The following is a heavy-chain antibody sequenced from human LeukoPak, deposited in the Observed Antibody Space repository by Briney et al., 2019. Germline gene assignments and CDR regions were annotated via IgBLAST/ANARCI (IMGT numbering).Heavy chain of an antibody. D-gene: IGHD6-13*01. Sequence: ASVKVSCKASGYTFTGYNMHWVRQAPGQGREWMGWINPNSGGTNTAQKFQGRVTLTRDTSIRTAYMELSRLRSDHTAVYYCARVAQAAAGSYYYYYGMDVWGQGNTVTVSS. V-gene: IGHV1-2*02. CDR2: INPNSGGT. CDR3: ARVAQAAAGSYYYYYGMDV. J-gene: IGHJ6*02. CDR1: GYTFTGYN.